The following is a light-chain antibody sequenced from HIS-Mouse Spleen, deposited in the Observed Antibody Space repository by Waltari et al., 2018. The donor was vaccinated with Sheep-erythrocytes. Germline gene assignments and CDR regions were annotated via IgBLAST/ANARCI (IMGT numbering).Light chain of an antibody. J-gene: IGLJ3*02. V-gene: IGLV2-14*03. CDR3: SSYTSSSTLEV. Sequence: QSALTQPASVSGSPGQSITISCTGTSSDVGGYNYVSWYQQHPGKAPKLMIYDVSNRPSAVPNRLPGSKSGHAASLTISGLQAEDEADYYCSSYTSSSTLEVFGGGTKLTVL. CDR1: SSDVGGYNY. CDR2: DVS.